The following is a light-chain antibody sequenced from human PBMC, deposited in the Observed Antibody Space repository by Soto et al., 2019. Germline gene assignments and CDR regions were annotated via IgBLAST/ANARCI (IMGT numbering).Light chain of an antibody. Sequence: EIVMTQSPATLSVSPGERATLSCRASQSVSSDLAWYQQKPGQTPSLLIYAASTRATGIPARFSGSGSGTEFTLPISSLQSDDLAVYYCQQYRNWPRTFGQGTKVEI. CDR3: QQYRNWPRT. CDR1: QSVSSD. V-gene: IGKV3-15*01. J-gene: IGKJ1*01. CDR2: AAS.